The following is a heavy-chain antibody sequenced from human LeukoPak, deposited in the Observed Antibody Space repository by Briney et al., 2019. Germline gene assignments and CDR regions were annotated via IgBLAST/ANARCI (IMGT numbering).Heavy chain of an antibody. J-gene: IGHJ4*02. CDR2: IVGSSST. V-gene: IGHV3-21*01. CDR1: GFTFSNFA. D-gene: IGHD6-13*01. Sequence: GGSLRLSCAASGFTFSNFAMTWVRQAPGKGLEWVSSIVGSSSTYYADSLKGRFTISRDNAKNSLYLQMNSLRAEDTAVYYCARIGAGSSRDYWGQGTLVTVSA. CDR3: ARIGAGSSRDY.